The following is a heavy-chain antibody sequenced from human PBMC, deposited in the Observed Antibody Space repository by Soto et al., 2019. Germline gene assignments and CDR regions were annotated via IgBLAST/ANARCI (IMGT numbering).Heavy chain of an antibody. CDR1: GGSISSSNW. J-gene: IGHJ4*02. V-gene: IGHV4-4*02. D-gene: IGHD3-3*01. CDR2: IYHSGST. Sequence: QVQLQESGPGLVKPSGTLSLTCAVSGGSISSSNWWSWVRQPPGKGLEWIGEIYHSGSTNYNPSLKXPVSIXXDKSKNQFSLKLSSVTAADTAVYYCASITDGAVDYWGQGTLVTVSS. CDR3: ASITDGAVDY.